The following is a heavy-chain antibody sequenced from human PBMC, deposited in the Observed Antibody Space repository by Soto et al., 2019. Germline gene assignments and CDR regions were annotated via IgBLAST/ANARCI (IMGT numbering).Heavy chain of an antibody. CDR2: IYHSGST. J-gene: IGHJ6*02. V-gene: IGHV4-4*02. CDR3: ARMIRIVVATEDDYYYGMDV. CDR1: GGSLRSTNW. D-gene: IGHD2-21*02. Sequence: QVQLQESGPGLVKPSGTLSLTCAVSGGSLRSTNWWSWVRQSPGKGLEWIGEIYHSGSTNYNPSLNRRVTISVDKSKKQFSLNLTSVTAADTSVYYGARMIRIVVATEDDYYYGMDVWGQGTTVTVSS.